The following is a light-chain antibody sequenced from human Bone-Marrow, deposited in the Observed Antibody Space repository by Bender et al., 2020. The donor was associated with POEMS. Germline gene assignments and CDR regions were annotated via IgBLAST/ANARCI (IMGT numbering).Light chain of an antibody. CDR3: QVWDRSTDQAV. CDR1: ALPKQY. CDR2: DDS. Sequence: SYELTQPPSVSVSPGQTARITCSGDALPKQYAYWYQQKPGQAPVLVVYDDSGRPSGIPERFSGSNSGNAATLTISRVEAGDEADYHCQVWDRSTDQAVFGGGTKLTVL. V-gene: IGLV3-21*02. J-gene: IGLJ3*02.